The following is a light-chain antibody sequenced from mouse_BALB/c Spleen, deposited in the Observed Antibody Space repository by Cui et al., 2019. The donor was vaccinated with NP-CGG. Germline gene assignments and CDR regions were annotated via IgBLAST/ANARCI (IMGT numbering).Light chain of an antibody. Sequence: AVVTQESALTTSPGETVTLTCRSSTGAVTTNNFANWFQEKPDHLFTGLIGGTHNRAPGVPARFSGSLIGDKAALTITRAQTEDEAIYFCALWYSNHWVFGGGTKLTVL. CDR1: TGAVTTNNF. CDR3: ALWYSNHWV. J-gene: IGLJ1*01. V-gene: IGLV1*01. CDR2: GTH.